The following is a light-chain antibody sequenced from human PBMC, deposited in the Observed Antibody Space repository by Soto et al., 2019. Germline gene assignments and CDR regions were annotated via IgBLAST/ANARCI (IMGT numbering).Light chain of an antibody. CDR3: CSYAGSSRV. V-gene: IGLV2-23*01. CDR1: SSDVVSYNI. CDR2: EGS. J-gene: IGLJ2*01. Sequence: QSALTQPASVSGSPGQSITISCTGTSSDVVSYNIVSWYQQHPGKAPKLMIYEGSKRPSGVSNGSSGSKSGNTASLTISGLQAEDEADYYCCSYAGSSRVFGGGTKLTVL.